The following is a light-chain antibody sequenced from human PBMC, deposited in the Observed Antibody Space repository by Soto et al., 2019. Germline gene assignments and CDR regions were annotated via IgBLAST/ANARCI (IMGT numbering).Light chain of an antibody. CDR2: EVS. Sequence: QSALTQPASVSGSPGQSITISCTGTSSDVGSHNLVSWYQQHPGQAPTLMIYEVSKRPLGVSTRFSASKSGNTASLTISGLQAEDEADYYCCSYGGGRDVFGGGTQLTVL. CDR3: CSYGGGRDV. CDR1: SSDVGSHNL. J-gene: IGLJ7*01. V-gene: IGLV2-23*02.